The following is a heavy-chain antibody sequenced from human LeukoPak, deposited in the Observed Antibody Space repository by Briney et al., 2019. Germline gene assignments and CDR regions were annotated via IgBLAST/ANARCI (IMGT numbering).Heavy chain of an antibody. J-gene: IGHJ5*01. V-gene: IGHV3-30*04. CDR1: GFTFNNYA. Sequence: AGGSLRLSCAASGFTFNNYAMHWVRQAPGKGLQWVAVISYDGSNKYYADSVKGRFTISRDNSKNTLYLQMNSLRAEDTAVYYCARGRRYCSGGSCYSGWFDSWGQGTLVTVSS. CDR3: ARGRRYCSGGSCYSGWFDS. CDR2: ISYDGSNK. D-gene: IGHD2-15*01.